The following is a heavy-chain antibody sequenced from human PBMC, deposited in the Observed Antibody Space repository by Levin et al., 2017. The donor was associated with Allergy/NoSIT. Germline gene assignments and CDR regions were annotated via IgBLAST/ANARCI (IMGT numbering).Heavy chain of an antibody. D-gene: IGHD6-13*01. J-gene: IGHJ3*02. CDR1: GGSISGSSYY. Sequence: SETLSLTCTVSGGSISGSSYYWGWIRQPPGKGLEWIGSSYYSGTTYYNPSLKSRVTISVDTSKNQFSLKLSSVTAADTAVYYCARVTGGYSPSPQPGHSWGLGTRVTVSS. V-gene: IGHV4-39*07. CDR3: ARVTGGYSPSPQPGHS. CDR2: SYYSGTT.